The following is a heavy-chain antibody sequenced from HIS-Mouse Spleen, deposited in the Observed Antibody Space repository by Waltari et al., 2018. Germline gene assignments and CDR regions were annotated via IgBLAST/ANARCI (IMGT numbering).Heavy chain of an antibody. Sequence: QVQLQESGPGLVKPSQTLSLTRTFSGGPIRSGDYSWRWIRQPPGKGLEWIGYIYYSGSTYYNPSLKSRVTISVDTSKNQFSLKLSSVTAADTAVYYCARVVVVAAYFDYWGQGTLVTVSS. CDR3: ARVVVVAAYFDY. V-gene: IGHV4-30-4*01. D-gene: IGHD2-15*01. J-gene: IGHJ4*02. CDR1: GGPIRSGDYS. CDR2: IYYSGST.